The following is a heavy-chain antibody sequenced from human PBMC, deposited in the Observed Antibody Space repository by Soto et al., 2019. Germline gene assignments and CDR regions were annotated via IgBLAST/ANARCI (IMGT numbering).Heavy chain of an antibody. D-gene: IGHD2-15*01. CDR1: GGTFSSYA. CDR3: ASVETQRYYDGMDV. J-gene: IGHJ6*02. V-gene: IGHV1-69*12. Sequence: QVQLVQSGAEVKKPGSSVKVSCTASGGTFSSYAISWVRQAPGQGLEWMGGIIAIFRAADYAQKIQGRVTITADESTSTAYMNLGSRKSGDKPVYYCASVETQRYYDGMDVWGRGTTVTVS. CDR2: IIAIFRAA.